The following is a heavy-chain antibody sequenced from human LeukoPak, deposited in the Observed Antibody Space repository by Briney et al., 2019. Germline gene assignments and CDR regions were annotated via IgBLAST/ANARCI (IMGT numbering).Heavy chain of an antibody. CDR3: ARGDWYYYDSSGYYSWFDP. D-gene: IGHD3-22*01. J-gene: IGHJ5*02. Sequence: SETLSLTCAVYGGSFSGYYWSWIRQPPGKGLEWIGEINHSGSTNYNPSLKSRVTISVDTSKNQFSLKLSSVTAADTAVYYCARGDWYYYDSSGYYSWFDPWGQGTLVIVSS. CDR2: INHSGST. CDR1: GGSFSGYY. V-gene: IGHV4-34*01.